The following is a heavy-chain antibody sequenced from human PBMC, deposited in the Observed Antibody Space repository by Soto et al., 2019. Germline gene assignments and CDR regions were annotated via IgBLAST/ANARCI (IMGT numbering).Heavy chain of an antibody. D-gene: IGHD3-3*01. V-gene: IGHV3-66*01. CDR2: IYSGGST. J-gene: IGHJ3*01. CDR3: AKAQTPRYYVFWSGRELHDVFEF. CDR1: GFTVSSNY. Sequence: GSLRLSCAAFGFTVSSNYMSWVRQAPGKGLEWVSVIYSGGSTYYADYVKGRFTISRDNSKNTLYLQMNSLRAEDTAVYYCAKAQTPRYYVFWSGRELHDVFEFCGQGTMVT.